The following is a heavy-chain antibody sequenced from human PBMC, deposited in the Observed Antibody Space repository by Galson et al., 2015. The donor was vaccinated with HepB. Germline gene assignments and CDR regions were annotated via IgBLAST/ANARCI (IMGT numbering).Heavy chain of an antibody. J-gene: IGHJ3*02. V-gene: IGHV1-46*04. CDR2: INPSGGST. CDR3: ARDMGATRRPGAFDI. Sequence: SVKVSCKASGYTFTSYYMHWVRQAPGQGLEWMGIINPSGGSTSYAQKLQGRVTMTRDTSTSTVYMELSSLRSEDTAVYYCARDMGATRRPGAFDIWGQGTMVTVSS. D-gene: IGHD1-26*01. CDR1: GYTFTSYY.